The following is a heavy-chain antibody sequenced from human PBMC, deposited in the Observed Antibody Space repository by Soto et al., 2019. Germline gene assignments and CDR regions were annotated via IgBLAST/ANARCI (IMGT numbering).Heavy chain of an antibody. CDR1: GGTFSSYA. D-gene: IGHD3-22*01. CDR3: AILRPYYYDSSGYYSELGY. CDR2: IIPIFGTA. J-gene: IGHJ4*02. Sequence: SVKVSCKASGGTFSSYAISWVRQAPGQGLEWMGGIIPIFGTANYAQKFQGRVTITADKSTSTAYMELSSLRSEDTAVYYCAILRPYYYDSSGYYSELGYWGQVPLVTVSS. V-gene: IGHV1-69*06.